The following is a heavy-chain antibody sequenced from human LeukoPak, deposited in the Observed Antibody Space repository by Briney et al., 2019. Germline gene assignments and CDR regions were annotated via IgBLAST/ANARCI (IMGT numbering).Heavy chain of an antibody. V-gene: IGHV5-51*01. CDR2: IFPRDSDV. D-gene: IGHD3-10*01. Sequence: GESLQISFHTSGYTFTSYWIGWVRQTPGKGLECMGVIFPRDSDVRYSPSFQGQVTISADKSTNTAYLHWGSLKASDSAMYYCVRSLPGTLLRGYGMDVWGPGTTVTVS. CDR3: VRSLPGTLLRGYGMDV. J-gene: IGHJ6*02. CDR1: GYTFTSYW.